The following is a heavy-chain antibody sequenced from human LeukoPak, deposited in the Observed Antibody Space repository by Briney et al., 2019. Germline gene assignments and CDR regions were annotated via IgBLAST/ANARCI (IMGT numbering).Heavy chain of an antibody. V-gene: IGHV4-61*02. J-gene: IGHJ4*02. CDR3: ARDPDGDYAYFDY. CDR1: GGSISSGSYY. CDR2: IYTSGST. D-gene: IGHD4-17*01. Sequence: SQTLSLTCTVSGGSISSGSYYWSWIRQPAGKGLEWIGRIYTSGSTNYNPSLRSRVTISVDTSKNQFSLKLSSVTAADTAVYYCARDPDGDYAYFDYWGQGTLVTVSS.